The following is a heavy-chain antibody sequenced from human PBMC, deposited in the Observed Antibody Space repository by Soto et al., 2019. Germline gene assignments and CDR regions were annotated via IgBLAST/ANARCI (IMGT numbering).Heavy chain of an antibody. CDR1: GFSFSNYA. CDR3: AKEATKIINYGLDV. D-gene: IGHD3-10*01. J-gene: IGHJ6*02. V-gene: IGHV3-23*01. Sequence: GGSLRLSCAASGFSFSNYAMNWVRQAPGKGLEWVSGISGSGGSGSGGSTYYADSVKGRFTISRDNSKNTLYLQMNSLRAEDTAVYYCAKEATKIINYGLDVWGQGTTVTVSS. CDR2: ISGSGGSGSGGST.